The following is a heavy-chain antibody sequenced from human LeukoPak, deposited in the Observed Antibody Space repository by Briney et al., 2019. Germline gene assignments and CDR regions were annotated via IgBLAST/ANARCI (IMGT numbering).Heavy chain of an antibody. D-gene: IGHD2-2*01. CDR1: GYTFTSYD. Sequence: ASVKVSCKASGYTFTSYDINWVRQATGQGLEWMGWMNPNSGNTGYAQKFQGRVTMTRNTSISTAYMELSSLRSEDTAVYYCARVIEYCSSTSCYPWFDPWGQGTLATVSS. J-gene: IGHJ5*02. CDR3: ARVIEYCSSTSCYPWFDP. CDR2: MNPNSGNT. V-gene: IGHV1-8*01.